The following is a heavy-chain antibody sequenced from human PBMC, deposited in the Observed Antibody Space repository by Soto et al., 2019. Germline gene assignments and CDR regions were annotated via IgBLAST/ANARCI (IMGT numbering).Heavy chain of an antibody. J-gene: IGHJ5*02. V-gene: IGHV1-18*01. CDR2: ISAYNGNT. D-gene: IGHD3-22*01. CDR1: GYTFTSYG. CDR3: ARIQRGYYDSSGFLP. Sequence: AASVKVSCKASGYTFTSYGISWVRQAPGQGLEWMGWISAYNGNTNYAQKLQGRVTMTTDTSTSTAYMELRSLRSDDTAVYYCARIQRGYYDSSGFLPWGQGTLVTVSS.